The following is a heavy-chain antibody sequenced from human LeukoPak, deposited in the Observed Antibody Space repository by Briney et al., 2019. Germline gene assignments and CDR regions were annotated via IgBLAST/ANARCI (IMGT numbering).Heavy chain of an antibody. CDR3: ARGRGPAMVTYYFDY. Sequence: SETLSLTCTVSGGSISSSSYYWGWIRQPPGKGLEWIGSIYYSGSTYYNPSLKSRVTMSVDTSKNQFSLKLSSVTAADTAVYYCARGRGPAMVTYYFDYWGQGTLVTVSS. CDR2: IYYSGST. V-gene: IGHV4-39*07. J-gene: IGHJ4*02. CDR1: GGSISSSSYY. D-gene: IGHD5-18*01.